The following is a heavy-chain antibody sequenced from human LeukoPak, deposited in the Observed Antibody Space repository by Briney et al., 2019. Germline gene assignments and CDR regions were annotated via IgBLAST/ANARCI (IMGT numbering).Heavy chain of an antibody. V-gene: IGHV3-7*01. CDR1: GFTFSSYW. D-gene: IGHD6-6*01. Sequence: GGSLRLSCAASGFTFSSYWMNWARQAPGKGLEWVASINHNGNVNYYVDSVKGRFTVSRDNAKNTLYLQVDNLRAEDTAVYYCARGPNSNWSGLDFWGQGTLLTVSS. J-gene: IGHJ4*02. CDR3: ARGPNSNWSGLDF. CDR2: INHNGNVN.